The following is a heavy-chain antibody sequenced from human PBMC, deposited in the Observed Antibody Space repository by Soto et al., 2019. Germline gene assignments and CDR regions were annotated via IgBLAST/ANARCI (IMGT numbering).Heavy chain of an antibody. CDR2: IYYSGST. J-gene: IGHJ6*02. Sequence: SETLSLTCTVSGGSISSYYWSWIRQPPGKGLEWIGYIYYSGSTNYNPSLKGRVTISVDTSKNQFSLKLSSVTAADTAVYYCARDRGSSWYSYYYYGMDVWGQGTTVTVSS. D-gene: IGHD6-13*01. V-gene: IGHV4-59*01. CDR3: ARDRGSSWYSYYYYGMDV. CDR1: GGSISSYY.